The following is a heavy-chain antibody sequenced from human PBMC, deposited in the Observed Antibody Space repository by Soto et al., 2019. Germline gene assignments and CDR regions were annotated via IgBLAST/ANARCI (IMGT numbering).Heavy chain of an antibody. Sequence: XXTLSLTCTVSGGSISTYYWSWIRQPPGXXXXXXXXXYXXXSTXXHKXXXXXXXLXXAKXXXQLYMKMRSVTAADTAVYYCARGGWRHIDYWGQGTLVTVSS. J-gene: IGHJ4*02. CDR1: GGSISTYY. CDR2: XYXXXST. D-gene: IGHD3-3*01. CDR3: ARGGWRHIDY. V-gene: IGHV4-59*08.